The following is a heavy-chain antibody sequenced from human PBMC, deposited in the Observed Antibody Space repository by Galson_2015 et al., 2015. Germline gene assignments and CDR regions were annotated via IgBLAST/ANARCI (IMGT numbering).Heavy chain of an antibody. J-gene: IGHJ3*02. D-gene: IGHD6-13*01. CDR1: GDSVSSNSAA. CDR3: ARDGIAAAGTEAFDI. V-gene: IGHV6-1*01. Sequence: CAISGDSVSSNSAAWNWIRQSPSRGLKWLGRTYYRSKWYNDYAVSVKSRITINPDTSKNQFSLQLNSVTPEDTAVYYCARDGIAAAGTEAFDIWGQGTMVTVSS. CDR2: TYYRSKWYN.